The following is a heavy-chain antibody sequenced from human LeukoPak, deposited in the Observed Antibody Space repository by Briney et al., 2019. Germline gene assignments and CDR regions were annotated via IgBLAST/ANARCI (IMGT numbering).Heavy chain of an antibody. CDR3: ARVSDIMISFGGGISYFDY. V-gene: IGHV4-34*01. Sequence: SETLSLTCALYGGSFSDYYWTWIRQPPGKGLVWIGEINHSGGTDYNPSLRSRVTISLDTSKKQFSLQLSSVTAADTGVYYCARVSDIMISFGGGISYFDYWGQGPLVTVSS. D-gene: IGHD3-16*02. CDR2: INHSGGT. J-gene: IGHJ4*02. CDR1: GGSFSDYY.